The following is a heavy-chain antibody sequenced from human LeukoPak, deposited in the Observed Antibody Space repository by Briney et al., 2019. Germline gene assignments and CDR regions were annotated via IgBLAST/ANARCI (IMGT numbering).Heavy chain of an antibody. V-gene: IGHV3-33*01. D-gene: IGHD4-17*01. CDR1: GFTFSSSG. CDR3: VRDVGKGTVTTRNKWFDP. CDR2: IWYDGSYK. J-gene: IGHJ5*02. Sequence: GGSLRLSCAASGFTFSSSGMQWVRQVPGKVLEWVAVIWYDGSYKYYADSVKGRFTISRDNSMNTLYLQMNSLRVEDTAVYYCVRDVGKGTVTTRNKWFDPWGQGTLVTVSS.